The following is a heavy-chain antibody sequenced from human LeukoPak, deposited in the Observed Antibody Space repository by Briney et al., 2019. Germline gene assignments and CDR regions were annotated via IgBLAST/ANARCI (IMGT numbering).Heavy chain of an antibody. CDR1: VYTFTSYD. D-gene: IGHD5-18*01. CDR3: AREDGTAMDNAFDI. Sequence: ASVKVSCKASVYTFTSYDINWVRQATGQGLEWMGWMNPNSGNTGYAQKFQGRVTITRNTSISTAYMELSSLRSEDTAVYYCAREDGTAMDNAFDIWGQGKMVTVSS. V-gene: IGHV1-8*03. CDR2: MNPNSGNT. J-gene: IGHJ3*02.